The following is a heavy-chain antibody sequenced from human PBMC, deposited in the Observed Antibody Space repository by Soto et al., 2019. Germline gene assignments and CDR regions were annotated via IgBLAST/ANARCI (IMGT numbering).Heavy chain of an antibody. D-gene: IGHD5-18*01. CDR3: ARVVTAMDKRGYTLFFYGMDV. J-gene: IGHJ6*02. Sequence: SETLSLTCAVYGGSFSGYYWSRIRQPPGKGLEWIGEINHSGSTNYNPSLKSRVTISVDTSKNQFSLKLSSVTAAATAVYYCARVVTAMDKRGYTLFFYGMDVWGQVTTVTVSS. CDR2: INHSGST. V-gene: IGHV4-34*01. CDR1: GGSFSGYY.